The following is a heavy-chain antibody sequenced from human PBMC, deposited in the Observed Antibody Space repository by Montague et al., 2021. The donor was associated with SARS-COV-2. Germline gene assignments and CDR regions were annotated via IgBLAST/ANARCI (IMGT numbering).Heavy chain of an antibody. CDR1: GGSITRNYY. D-gene: IGHD3-10*01. CDR2: IYYSGTT. Sequence: SETLSLTCTVSGGSITRNYYWGWIRQPPGRGLEWVGNIYYSGTTFINPSLESRVTISVDASKNQFSLNLTSVTAADTAVYYCARPLVRGVPKAFDIRGQEALVIVSS. CDR3: ARPLVRGVPKAFDI. J-gene: IGHJ3*02. V-gene: IGHV4-39*01.